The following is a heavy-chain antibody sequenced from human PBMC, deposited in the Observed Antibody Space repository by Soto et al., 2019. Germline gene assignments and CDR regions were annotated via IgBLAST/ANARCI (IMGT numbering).Heavy chain of an antibody. J-gene: IGHJ4*02. CDR3: TRDYYDSSGYYPKFDY. CDR2: INAGDGNT. V-gene: IGHV1-3*05. Sequence: QVQLVQSGAEEKKPGASVTVSCKASGYTFTYYTVHWVRQAPGQRLEWMGWINAGDGNTKYSPNFQGRVTITKDTSASTVYIELSSLRSEDTAVYFCTRDYYDSSGYYPKFDYWGQGTLVTVS. D-gene: IGHD3-22*01. CDR1: GYTFTYYT.